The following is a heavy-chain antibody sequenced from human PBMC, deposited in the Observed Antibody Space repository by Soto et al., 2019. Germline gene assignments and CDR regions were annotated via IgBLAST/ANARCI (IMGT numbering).Heavy chain of an antibody. J-gene: IGHJ4*02. V-gene: IGHV4-4*02. CDR3: ARRRREYDSSGYIYYFDY. Sequence: SETLSLTCAVSGGSISSSNWWSWVRQPPGKGLEWIGEIYHSGSTNYNPSLKSRVTISVDKSKNQFSLKLSSVTAADTAMYYCARRRREYDSSGYIYYFDYWGQGTLVTVSP. CDR1: GGSISSSNW. D-gene: IGHD3-22*01. CDR2: IYHSGST.